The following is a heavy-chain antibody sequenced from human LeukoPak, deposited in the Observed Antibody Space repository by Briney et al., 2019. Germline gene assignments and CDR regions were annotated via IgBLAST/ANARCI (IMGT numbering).Heavy chain of an antibody. CDR3: ARSREDTTTSYYDFWSGHY. D-gene: IGHD3-3*01. J-gene: IGHJ4*02. CDR2: MNPNSGNT. V-gene: IGHV1-8*01. Sequence: ASVKVSCKAPGYTFTSYDINWVRQATGRGLEWMGWMNPNSGNTGYAQKFQGRVTMTRNTSISTAYMELSSLRSEDTAAYYCARSREDTTTSYYDFWSGHYWGQGTLVTVSS. CDR1: GYTFTSYD.